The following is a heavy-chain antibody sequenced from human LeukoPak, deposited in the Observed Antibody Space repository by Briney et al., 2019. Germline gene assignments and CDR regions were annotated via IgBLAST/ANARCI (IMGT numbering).Heavy chain of an antibody. CDR3: ARGYRGTVAGLDY. CDR1: GGSFSGYY. V-gene: IGHV4-34*01. D-gene: IGHD6-19*01. CDR2: INHSGST. Sequence: SETLSLTCAAYGGSFSGYYWSWIRQPPGKGLEWIGEINHSGSTNYNPSLKSRVTISVDTSKNQFSLKLSSVTAADTAVYYCARGYRGTVAGLDYWGQGTLVTVSS. J-gene: IGHJ4*02.